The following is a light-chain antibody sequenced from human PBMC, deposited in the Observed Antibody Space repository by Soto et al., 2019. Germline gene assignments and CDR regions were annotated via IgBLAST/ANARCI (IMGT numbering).Light chain of an antibody. V-gene: IGKV1D-12*01. Sequence: DIQMTQSPSSVSASVGDRVTITCRASQSIRMWLAWYQQKPGKPPKLLIYAASTLQSGVPSRFSGSGSGTDFTLSISSLQPEDIATYYCQQANSIPYTFGQGTKLEIK. J-gene: IGKJ2*01. CDR1: QSIRMW. CDR2: AAS. CDR3: QQANSIPYT.